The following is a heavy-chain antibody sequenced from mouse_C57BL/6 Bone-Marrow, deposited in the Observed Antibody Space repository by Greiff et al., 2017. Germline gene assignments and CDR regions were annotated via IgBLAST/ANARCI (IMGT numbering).Heavy chain of an antibody. V-gene: IGHV14-4*01. Sequence: VQLQQSGAELVRPGASVQLSCTASGFNIKDDYMHWVKQRPEQGLEWIGWIDPENGDTEYASKFQGKATITADTSSNTAYLQLSSLTSEDTAVYYCTSITTVPFDYWGQGTTRTVSS. J-gene: IGHJ2*01. CDR1: GFNIKDDY. D-gene: IGHD1-1*01. CDR3: TSITTVPFDY. CDR2: IDPENGDT.